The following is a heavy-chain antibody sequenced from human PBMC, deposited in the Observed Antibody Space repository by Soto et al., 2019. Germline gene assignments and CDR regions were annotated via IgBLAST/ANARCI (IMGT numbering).Heavy chain of an antibody. Sequence: EASVKVSCKASGGTFSSYTISWVRQAPGQGLEWMGRIIPILGIANYAQKFQGRVTITADKSTSTAYMELSSLRSEDTAVYYCASRTSGFRFYYYYYYMDVWGKGTTVTVSS. J-gene: IGHJ6*03. V-gene: IGHV1-69*02. CDR2: IIPILGIA. CDR3: ASRTSGFRFYYYYYYMDV. CDR1: GGTFSSYT. D-gene: IGHD5-12*01.